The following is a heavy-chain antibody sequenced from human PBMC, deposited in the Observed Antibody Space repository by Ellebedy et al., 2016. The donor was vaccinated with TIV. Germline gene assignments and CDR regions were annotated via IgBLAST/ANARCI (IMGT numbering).Heavy chain of an antibody. V-gene: IGHV3-74*01. CDR1: GFTFSSYW. CDR3: ARGPVQLWFGDLFRY. D-gene: IGHD3-10*01. CDR2: INSDGSST. J-gene: IGHJ4*02. Sequence: GGSLRLXXAASGFTFSSYWMHWVRQAPGKGLVWVSRINSDGSSTSYADSVKGRFTISRDNAKNTLYLQMNSLRAEDTAVYYCARGPVQLWFGDLFRYWGQGTLVTVSS.